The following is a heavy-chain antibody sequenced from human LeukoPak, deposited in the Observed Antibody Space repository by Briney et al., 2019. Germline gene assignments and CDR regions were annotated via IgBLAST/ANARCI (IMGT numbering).Heavy chain of an antibody. J-gene: IGHJ3*02. CDR3: TRRNYGRSGYGAFDI. V-gene: IGHV3-73*01. CDR2: IRSKTNNYAT. CDR1: GFTFSGSD. D-gene: IGHD3-22*01. Sequence: GESLRLSCAASGFTFSGSDIHWVRQASGKGLEWVGHIRSKTNNYATADAASVKGRFTFSRDDSTNTAYIQMNSLKTEDTAVYYCTRRNYGRSGYGAFDIWGQGTMVTVSS.